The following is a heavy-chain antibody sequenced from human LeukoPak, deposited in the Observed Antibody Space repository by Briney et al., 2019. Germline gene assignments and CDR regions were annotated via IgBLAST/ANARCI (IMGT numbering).Heavy chain of an antibody. D-gene: IGHD3-10*01. J-gene: IGHJ4*02. CDR2: IYYSEST. V-gene: IGHV4-39*01. CDR3: ARLAPYYYDYFDY. Sequence: SETLSLTCTVSGGSTSSSSYYWGWIRQPPGKGLEWIGSIYYSESTYYNPSLKSRVTISLDTSKNQFSLRLSSVTAADTAVYYCARLAPYYYDYFDYWGQGTLVTVSS. CDR1: GGSTSSSSYY.